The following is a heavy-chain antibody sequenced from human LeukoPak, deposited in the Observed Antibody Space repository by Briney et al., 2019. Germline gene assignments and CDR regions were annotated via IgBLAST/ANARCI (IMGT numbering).Heavy chain of an antibody. Sequence: GGSLRLSCAASGFTFSSYSMNWVRQAPGKGLEWVSSITSSSSYIYYADSVKGRFTISRDNAKNSLYLQMNSLRAEDTAVYYCADGGVADAFDIWGQGTMVTVSS. CDR2: ITSSSSYI. CDR3: ADGGVADAFDI. J-gene: IGHJ3*02. V-gene: IGHV3-21*01. CDR1: GFTFSSYS. D-gene: IGHD3-3*01.